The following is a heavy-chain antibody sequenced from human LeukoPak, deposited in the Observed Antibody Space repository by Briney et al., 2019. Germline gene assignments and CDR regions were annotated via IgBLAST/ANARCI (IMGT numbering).Heavy chain of an antibody. CDR2: ISSSGSTI. V-gene: IGHV3-11*04. CDR3: ARDRGRHLWFGELSY. D-gene: IGHD3-10*01. CDR1: GFTFSDYY. Sequence: GGPLRLSCAASGFTFSDYYMSWIRQAPGKGLEWVSYISSSGSTIYYADSVKGRFTISRDNAKNSLYLQMNSLSAEDTAVYYCARDRGRHLWFGELSYWGEGTLVTVSS. J-gene: IGHJ4*02.